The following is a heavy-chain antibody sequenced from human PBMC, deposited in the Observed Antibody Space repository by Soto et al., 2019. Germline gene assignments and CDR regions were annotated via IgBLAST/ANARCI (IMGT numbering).Heavy chain of an antibody. Sequence: SETLSLTCAVYGAPFSGYYWTWIRQPPGKGLEWIGEINHTGSTKYNPSLKSRVTISLDTSKNQFSLSLNSVTASDTAVYFCVSQRTTVPTQAYFDYWGPGALVTVSS. CDR1: GAPFSGYY. J-gene: IGHJ4*02. CDR2: INHTGST. D-gene: IGHD4-17*01. CDR3: VSQRTTVPTQAYFDY. V-gene: IGHV4-34*01.